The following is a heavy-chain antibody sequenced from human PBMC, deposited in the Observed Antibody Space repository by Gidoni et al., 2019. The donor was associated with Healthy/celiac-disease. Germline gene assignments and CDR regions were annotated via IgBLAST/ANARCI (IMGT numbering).Heavy chain of an antibody. V-gene: IGHV3-21*01. J-gene: IGHJ4*02. Sequence: EVQLVESGGGLVKPGGSLSLSCAASGFPFSSYSMNWVRQAPGKGLEWVSYISSSSSYIYYADSVKGRFTISRDNAKNSLYLQMNSLRAEDTAVYYCARDLDKGFGELSKAPEDYWGQGTLVTVSS. D-gene: IGHD3-10*01. CDR1: GFPFSSYS. CDR3: ARDLDKGFGELSKAPEDY. CDR2: ISSSSSYI.